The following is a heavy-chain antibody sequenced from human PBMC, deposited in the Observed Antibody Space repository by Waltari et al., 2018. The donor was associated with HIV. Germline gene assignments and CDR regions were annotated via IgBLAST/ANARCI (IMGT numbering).Heavy chain of an antibody. CDR1: GYTFTSYA. Sequence: QVQLVQSGAEVKKPGASVKVSCKASGYTFTSYAMHWVRQAPGQRLEWMGWINAGNGNTKYSQKFQGRVTITRDTSASTAYIELSSLRSEDTAVYYCARVTPLLDRYFDYWGQGTLVTVSS. CDR2: INAGNGNT. CDR3: ARVTPLLDRYFDY. J-gene: IGHJ4*02. V-gene: IGHV1-3*01.